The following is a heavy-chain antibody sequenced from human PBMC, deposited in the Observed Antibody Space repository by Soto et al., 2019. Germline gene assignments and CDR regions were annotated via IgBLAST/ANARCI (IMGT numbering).Heavy chain of an antibody. D-gene: IGHD2-15*01. J-gene: IGHJ3*01. Sequence: EAQLLESGGGLVRPGGSLRLSCAASGFTFSSYAMTWVRQAQGRGLEWVSSITGNGDDSHYADSVTGRFTISRDNSRGTLYLEMNSLRVEDTAVYYCAKNLYCSGPSCYSEAFDVWGQGTVVTVSS. CDR2: ITGNGDDS. CDR3: AKNLYCSGPSCYSEAFDV. CDR1: GFTFSSYA. V-gene: IGHV3-23*01.